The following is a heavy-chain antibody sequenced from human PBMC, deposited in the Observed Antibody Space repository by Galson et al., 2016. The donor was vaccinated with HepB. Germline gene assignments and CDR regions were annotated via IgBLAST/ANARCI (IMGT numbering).Heavy chain of an antibody. CDR3: TRGSSWSGYYTIDY. CDR2: INSPGLKI. V-gene: IGHV3-21*06. D-gene: IGHD3-3*01. J-gene: IGHJ4*02. CDR1: GFNFGSYS. Sequence: SLRLSCAASGFNFGSYSINWVRQAPGKGLEWVSSINSPGLKIHYADSLKGRFTISRDTAKCSVFLQMGGLRAEDTAIYYCTRGSSWSGYYTIDYWGRGTPVTVSS.